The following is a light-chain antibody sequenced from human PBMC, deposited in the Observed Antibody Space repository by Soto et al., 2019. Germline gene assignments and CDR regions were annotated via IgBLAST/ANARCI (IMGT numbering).Light chain of an antibody. CDR3: SSYTSSSTRG. J-gene: IGLJ1*01. V-gene: IGLV2-14*03. CDR2: DVS. CDR1: SSDVGGYNY. Sequence: QSVLTQPASVSGSPGQSITISCTGTSSDVGGYNYVSWYQQHPGKAPKLMIYDVSNRPSGVSNRFSGSKSGNTASPTIPGLQTEDEADYYCSSYTSSSTRGFGTGTKVTVL.